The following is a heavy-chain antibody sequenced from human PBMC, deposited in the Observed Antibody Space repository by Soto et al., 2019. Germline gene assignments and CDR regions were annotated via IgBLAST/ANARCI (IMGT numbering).Heavy chain of an antibody. Sequence: QVQLVESGGGVVQPGRSLRLSCAASGFTFSSYAMHWVRQAPGKGLEGVAVISYDGSNKYYADSVKGRFTISRDNSKNTLYLQMNSLRAEDTAVYYCARGIAVAGWGAFDIWGQGTMVTVSS. D-gene: IGHD6-19*01. CDR3: ARGIAVAGWGAFDI. V-gene: IGHV3-30-3*01. CDR2: ISYDGSNK. J-gene: IGHJ3*02. CDR1: GFTFSSYA.